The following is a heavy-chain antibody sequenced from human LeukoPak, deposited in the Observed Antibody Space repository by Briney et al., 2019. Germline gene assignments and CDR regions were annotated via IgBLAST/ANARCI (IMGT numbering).Heavy chain of an antibody. Sequence: SETLSLTCTVSGYSISSGYYWGWIRQPPGKGLEWIGSIYHSGSTYYNPSLKSRVTISVDTSKNQFSLKLSSVTAADTAVYYCARGIINTYYYDSSGYSLDYWGQGTLVTVSS. CDR3: ARGIINTYYYDSSGYSLDY. D-gene: IGHD3-22*01. J-gene: IGHJ4*02. V-gene: IGHV4-38-2*02. CDR1: GYSISSGYY. CDR2: IYHSGST.